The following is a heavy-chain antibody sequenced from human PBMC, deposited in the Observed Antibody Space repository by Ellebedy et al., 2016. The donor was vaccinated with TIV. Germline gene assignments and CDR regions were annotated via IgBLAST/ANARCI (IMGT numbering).Heavy chain of an antibody. D-gene: IGHD1-1*01. V-gene: IGHV3-66*01. CDR1: ELTVTSNY. J-gene: IGHJ3*02. CDR2: IFLDSTP. Sequence: GGSLRLSCTASELTVTSNYMSWVRQAPGKVLGWVSVIFLDSTPYYADSVKGRFTIARDNYKNTLYIQLNSFRAEDTAVYYCARGTFNDVDLKVWGVFDIWGQGTMVTVSS. CDR3: ARGTFNDVDLKVWGVFDI.